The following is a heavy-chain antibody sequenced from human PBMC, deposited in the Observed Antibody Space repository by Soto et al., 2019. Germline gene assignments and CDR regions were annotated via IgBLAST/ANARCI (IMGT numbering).Heavy chain of an antibody. CDR1: GGRISSYY. J-gene: IGHJ4*02. CDR2: IYYSGST. D-gene: IGHD1-26*01. CDR3: ARYFSGSFGY. V-gene: IGHV4-59*01. Sequence: SETLSLTCTVSGGRISSYYWIWIGQPPGKGLEWIGYIYYSGSTNYNPSLKSRVTISVDTSKNQFSLKLSSVTAADTAVYYCARYFSGSFGYWGQGTRVTVSS.